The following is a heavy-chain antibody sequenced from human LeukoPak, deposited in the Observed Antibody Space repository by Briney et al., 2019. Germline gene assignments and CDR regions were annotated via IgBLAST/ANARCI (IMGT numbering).Heavy chain of an antibody. Sequence: PGGSLRLSCAASGFTFSSYSMNWVRQAPGKGLEWVSSISSSSSYIYYADSVKGRFTISRDNAKNSLSLQMNSLRVEDTAVYYCARIGYTSSSNDYWGQGTLVTVSS. CDR3: ARIGYTSSSNDY. CDR2: ISSSSSYI. J-gene: IGHJ4*02. V-gene: IGHV3-21*01. D-gene: IGHD2-15*01. CDR1: GFTFSSYS.